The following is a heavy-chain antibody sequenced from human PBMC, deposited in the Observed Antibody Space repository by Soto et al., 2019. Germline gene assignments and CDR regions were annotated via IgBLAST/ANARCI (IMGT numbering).Heavy chain of an antibody. V-gene: IGHV1-18*01. J-gene: IGHJ4*02. D-gene: IGHD3-10*01. Sequence: VASVKVSCKASGYTFTSYGISWVRQAPGQGLEWMGWISAYNGNTNYAQKLQGRGTMTTDTSTSTAYMELRSLRSDDTAVYYCARGFRVVRGVIIFDYWGQGTLVTVSS. CDR1: GYTFTSYG. CDR2: ISAYNGNT. CDR3: ARGFRVVRGVIIFDY.